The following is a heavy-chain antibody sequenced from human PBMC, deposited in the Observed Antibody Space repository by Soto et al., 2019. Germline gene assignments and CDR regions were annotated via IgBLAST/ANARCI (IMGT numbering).Heavy chain of an antibody. CDR3: ARHGRQRVYYGMDV. D-gene: IGHD6-25*01. V-gene: IGHV4-39*01. J-gene: IGHJ6*02. CDR2: IYYSGST. Sequence: SETLSLTCTVSGGSISSSSYYWGWIRQPPGKGLEWIGSIYYSGSTYYNPSLKSRVTISVDTSKNQFSLKLSSVTAADTAVYYCARHGRQRVYYGMDVWGQGTTVTVSS. CDR1: GGSISSSSYY.